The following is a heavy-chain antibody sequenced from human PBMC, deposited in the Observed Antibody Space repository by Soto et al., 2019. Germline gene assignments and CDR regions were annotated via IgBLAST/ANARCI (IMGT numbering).Heavy chain of an antibody. CDR3: ARGTSHYDFWSGDYGMDV. D-gene: IGHD3-3*01. CDR2: LSYDATNK. J-gene: IGHJ6*02. V-gene: IGHV3-30-3*01. Sequence: GGSLRLSCEASGLDFIYYAMHWVRQAPGKGLEWVAVLSYDATNKYFADSVKGRFTVSRDNSKNTLYLQMNSLRPEDTGVYYCARGTSHYDFWSGDYGMDVWGQGTTVTVSS. CDR1: GLDFIYYA.